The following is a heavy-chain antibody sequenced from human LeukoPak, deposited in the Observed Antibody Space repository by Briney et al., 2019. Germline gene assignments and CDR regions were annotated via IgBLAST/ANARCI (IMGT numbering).Heavy chain of an antibody. CDR1: GYTISDYF. Sequence: GASVRVSCKASGYTISDYFMHWVRQAPGQGLEWMGWINPNTNGINYAQKFQGRVIMTRDTSINTAYMELRSLTSDDTAIYYCARRATSGNYQMLHFDSWGQGNLVTVSS. V-gene: IGHV1-2*02. J-gene: IGHJ4*02. CDR2: INPNTNGI. D-gene: IGHD1-7*01. CDR3: ARRATSGNYQMLHFDS.